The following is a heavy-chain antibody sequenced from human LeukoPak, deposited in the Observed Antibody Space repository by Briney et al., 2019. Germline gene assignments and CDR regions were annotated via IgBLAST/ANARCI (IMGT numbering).Heavy chain of an antibody. J-gene: IGHJ6*02. Sequence: SETLSLTCTVSGGSFSNYYWSWIRQPAGKGLEWIGRIYTSGSTNYNPSVKSRVTMSVDTSNNRFSLKLTSVTAADTAVYYCARQPPQYYGMDVWGQGTTVTVSS. D-gene: IGHD1-14*01. CDR1: GGSFSNYY. CDR2: IYTSGST. CDR3: ARQPPQYYGMDV. V-gene: IGHV4-4*07.